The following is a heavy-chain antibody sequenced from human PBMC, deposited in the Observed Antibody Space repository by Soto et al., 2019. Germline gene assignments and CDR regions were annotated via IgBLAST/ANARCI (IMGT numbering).Heavy chain of an antibody. Sequence: SETLSLTCAVYGGSFSGYYWIWIRQPPGKGLEWIGEITHSGSTNYNPSLKSRVTISVDTSKTQFSLKLTSVTAADTAVYYCARASGATSTYYYYYGTDVWGQGTTVTVSS. CDR2: ITHSGST. J-gene: IGHJ6*02. V-gene: IGHV4-34*01. CDR3: ARASGATSTYYYYYGTDV. D-gene: IGHD1-26*01. CDR1: GGSFSGYY.